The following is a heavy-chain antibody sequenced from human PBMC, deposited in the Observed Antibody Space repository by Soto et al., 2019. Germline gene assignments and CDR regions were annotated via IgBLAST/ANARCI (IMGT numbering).Heavy chain of an antibody. CDR2: VNHYGTT. CDR3: ARGTSLTGVLQRDAPDKYYFDF. Sequence: SETLSLTCAVYGGSFSDHFWTWIRQAPGKDLEWIGEVNHYGTTNYKPSLKSRATVSADTSKNQFSLKLRSVTAADTAVYYCARGTSLTGVLQRDAPDKYYFDFRSQGTLVTVSS. V-gene: IGHV4-34*01. J-gene: IGHJ4*01. CDR1: GGSFSDHF. D-gene: IGHD3-9*01.